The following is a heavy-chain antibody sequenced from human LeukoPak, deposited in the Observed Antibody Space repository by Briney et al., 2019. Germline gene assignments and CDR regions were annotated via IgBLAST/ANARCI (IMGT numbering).Heavy chain of an antibody. CDR2: INPNSGGT. V-gene: IGHV1-2*02. CDR1: GYIFTSQY. Sequence: ASVKVSCKASGYIFTSQYMHWVRQAPGQGLEWMGWINPNSGGTNYAQKFQGRVTMTRDTSISTAYMELSRLRSDDTAVYYCARQWRDDYFDYWGQGTLVTVSS. J-gene: IGHJ4*02. D-gene: IGHD6-19*01. CDR3: ARQWRDDYFDY.